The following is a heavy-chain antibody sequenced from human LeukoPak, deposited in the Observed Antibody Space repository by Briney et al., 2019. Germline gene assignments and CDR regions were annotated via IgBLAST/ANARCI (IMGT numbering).Heavy chain of an antibody. CDR1: GFTFSSYG. CDR2: IRYDGSNK. Sequence: PGGSLRLSCAASGFTFSSYGMHWVRQAPGKGLEWVAFIRYDGSNKYYADSVKGRFTISRDNSKNTLYLQMNSLRAEDTAVYYCARDRGSYQGVNAFDIWGQGTMVTVSS. D-gene: IGHD1-26*01. J-gene: IGHJ3*02. V-gene: IGHV3-30*02. CDR3: ARDRGSYQGVNAFDI.